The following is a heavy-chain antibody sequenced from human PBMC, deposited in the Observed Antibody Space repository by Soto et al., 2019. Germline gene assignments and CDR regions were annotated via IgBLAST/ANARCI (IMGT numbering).Heavy chain of an antibody. CDR2: IFHTGNT. V-gene: IGHV4-4*02. D-gene: IGHD3-22*01. CDR1: GVSISSGKW. Sequence: SATLSLTCTISGVSISSGKWWSWVRQPPGEGLEWIGEIFHTGNTDYKPSLKSRVSILVDKSKNQFSLNLDSVTAADTAVYYCARNLFDSRGYPPEVWGQGILVTVSS. CDR3: ARNLFDSRGYPPEV. J-gene: IGHJ4*02.